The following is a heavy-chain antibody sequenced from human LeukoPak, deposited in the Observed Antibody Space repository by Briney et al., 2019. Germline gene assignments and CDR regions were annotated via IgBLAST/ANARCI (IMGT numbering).Heavy chain of an antibody. CDR1: GGSISSYY. J-gene: IGHJ4*02. Sequence: SETLSLTCTVSGGSISSYYWSWIRQPPGKGLEWIGYIYYSGSTNYNPSLKSRVTISVDTSKNQFSLKLSSVTATDTAVYYCARGWGYFDYWGQGTLVTVSS. CDR2: IYYSGST. D-gene: IGHD6-19*01. CDR3: ARGWGYFDY. V-gene: IGHV4-59*08.